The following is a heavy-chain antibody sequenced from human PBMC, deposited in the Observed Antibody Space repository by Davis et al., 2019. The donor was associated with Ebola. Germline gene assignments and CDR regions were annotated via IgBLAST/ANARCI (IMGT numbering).Heavy chain of an antibody. D-gene: IGHD1-26*01. Sequence: GESLKISCAASGFTFSSYSMNWVRQAPGKGLEWVSYISSSSSTIYYADSVKGRFTISRDNAKNSLYLQMNSLRDEDTAVYYCARERSRKMPSCMDVWGKGTTVTVSS. CDR1: GFTFSSYS. V-gene: IGHV3-48*02. CDR2: ISSSSSTI. CDR3: ARERSRKMPSCMDV. J-gene: IGHJ6*04.